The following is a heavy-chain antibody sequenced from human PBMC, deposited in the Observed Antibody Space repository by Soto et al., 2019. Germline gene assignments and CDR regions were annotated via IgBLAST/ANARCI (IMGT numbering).Heavy chain of an antibody. V-gene: IGHV5-51*01. J-gene: IGHJ4*02. CDR2: IYPGDSDT. CDR1: GYIFSTYW. Sequence: EVQLVQSGAEVKKPGESLKISCKSSGYIFSTYWIAWVRQMPGKGLEGMGIIYPGDSDTRYSPSFEGQVTISADKSISTAYLQWSSLKASDNAMYYCAGYGTSGSRGCDYWGQGSLVTVSS. D-gene: IGHD1-26*01. CDR3: AGYGTSGSRGCDY.